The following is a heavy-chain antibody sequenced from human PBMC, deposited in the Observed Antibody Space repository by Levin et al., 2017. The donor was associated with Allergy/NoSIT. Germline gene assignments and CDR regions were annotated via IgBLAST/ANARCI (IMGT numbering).Heavy chain of an antibody. CDR3: AKSRGWDVFDI. V-gene: IGHV5-51*01. CDR2: INPADSDT. Sequence: SGESLKISCKGSGYSFTGYWIAWVRQMPGKGLEWMGIINPADSDTIYSPSFQGQVTLSADKSITPAYLQWSSLKASDTAMYHCAKSRGWDVFDIWGQGTMVTVSS. D-gene: IGHD1-26*01. J-gene: IGHJ3*02. CDR1: GYSFTGYW.